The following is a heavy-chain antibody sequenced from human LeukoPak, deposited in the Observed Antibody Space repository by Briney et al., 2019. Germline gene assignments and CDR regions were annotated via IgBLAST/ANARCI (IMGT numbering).Heavy chain of an antibody. CDR1: GFTFSSYS. CDR2: ISSSGGDA. Sequence: PGGSLRLSRAGTGFTFSSYSMNWVRQAPGKGLEWVSYISSSGGDAYYADSVKGRFTISRDNAQDSLSLQMNGLRDEDTAVYHCARSRSGNYFDYWGQGTLVSVSS. D-gene: IGHD1-26*01. CDR3: ARSRSGNYFDY. J-gene: IGHJ4*02. V-gene: IGHV3-48*02.